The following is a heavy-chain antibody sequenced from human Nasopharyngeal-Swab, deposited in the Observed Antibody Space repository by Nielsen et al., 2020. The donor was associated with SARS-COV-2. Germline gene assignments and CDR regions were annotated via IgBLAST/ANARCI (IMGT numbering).Heavy chain of an antibody. CDR1: GGSISSYY. D-gene: IGHD4-17*01. CDR3: ARHTVATPISHYFDY. Sequence: SETLSLTCTVSGGSISSYYWSWIRQPPGKGLEWIGYIYYSGSTNYNPSLKSRVTILVDTSKNQFSLKLSSVTAADTAVYYCARHTVATPISHYFDYWGQGTLVTVSS. J-gene: IGHJ4*02. CDR2: IYYSGST. V-gene: IGHV4-59*08.